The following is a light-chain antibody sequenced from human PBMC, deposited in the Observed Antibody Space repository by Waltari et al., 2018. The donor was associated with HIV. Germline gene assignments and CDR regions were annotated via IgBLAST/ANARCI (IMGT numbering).Light chain of an antibody. CDR1: QFISTS. Sequence: DIQMTQSPSSMSASVGDRVTITCRASQFISTSLAWYQQRPSRAPKLLIFAASRLQSGVPSRFSGGGSGTQFTLTINRLQPEDLATYYCQQAFSFPHTFGQGT. CDR2: AAS. J-gene: IGKJ2*01. V-gene: IGKV1-12*01. CDR3: QQAFSFPHT.